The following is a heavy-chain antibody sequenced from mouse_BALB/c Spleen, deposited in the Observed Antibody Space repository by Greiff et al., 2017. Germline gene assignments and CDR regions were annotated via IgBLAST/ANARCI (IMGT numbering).Heavy chain of an antibody. J-gene: IGHJ3*01. D-gene: IGHD3-2*01. CDR3: AETARATFAY. CDR2: ISYSGST. V-gene: IGHV3-2*02. CDR1: GYSITSDYA. Sequence: EVQLVESGPGLVKPSQSLSLTCTVTGYSITSDYAWNWIRQFPGNKLEWMGYISYSGSTSYNPSLKSRISITRDTSKNQFFLQLNSVTTEDTATYYCAETARATFAYWGQGTLVTVSA.